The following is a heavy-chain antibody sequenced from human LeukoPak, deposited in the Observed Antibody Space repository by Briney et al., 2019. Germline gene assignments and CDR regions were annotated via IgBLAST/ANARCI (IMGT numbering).Heavy chain of an antibody. D-gene: IGHD6-19*01. CDR3: ARDPDSSGWSSFEY. CDR2: INSDGRST. CDR1: GFTFSRYW. J-gene: IGHJ4*02. Sequence: PGGSLRLSCAASGFTFSRYWMHWVRQAPGKGLVWVSRINSDGRSTNYADSVKGRFTISRDNAESTLYLQMNSLRAEDTAVYYCARDPDSSGWSSFEYWGQGTLVTVSS. V-gene: IGHV3-74*01.